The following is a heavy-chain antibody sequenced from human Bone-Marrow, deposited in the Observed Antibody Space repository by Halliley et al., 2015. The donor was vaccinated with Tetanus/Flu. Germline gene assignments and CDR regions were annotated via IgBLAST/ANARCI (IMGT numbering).Heavy chain of an antibody. Sequence: TLSLTCAVSGGSLNTFYWSWIRQPPGKGLEWIGYISYGGSTNYNPSLKSRVTISVDTSKSQFSLKLNSVTAADTAVYYCARHYRHWLFDYWGQGTLVTVSS. CDR1: GGSLNTFY. CDR3: ARHYRHWLFDY. CDR2: ISYGGST. D-gene: IGHD3-16*02. J-gene: IGHJ4*02. V-gene: IGHV4-59*08.